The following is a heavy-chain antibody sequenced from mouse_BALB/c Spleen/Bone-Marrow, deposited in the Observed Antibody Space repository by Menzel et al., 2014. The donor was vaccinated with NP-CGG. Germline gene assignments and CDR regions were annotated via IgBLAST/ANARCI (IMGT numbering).Heavy chain of an antibody. CDR1: GFTFSSYG. CDR2: ISSGGSYT. CDR3: ARLGRDYFDY. Sequence: EVNVVESGGDLVKPGGSLKLSCAASGFTFSSYGMSWVRQTPDKRLEWVATISSGGSYTYYPDSVKGRFTISRDNAKNTLYLRMSSLKSEDTAMYYCARLGRDYFDYWGQGTTLTVSS. D-gene: IGHD4-1*01. V-gene: IGHV5-6*01. J-gene: IGHJ2*01.